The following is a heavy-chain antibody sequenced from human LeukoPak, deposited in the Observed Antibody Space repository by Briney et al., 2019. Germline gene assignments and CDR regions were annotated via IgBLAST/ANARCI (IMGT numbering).Heavy chain of an antibody. J-gene: IGHJ4*02. CDR1: GFTFSSYS. D-gene: IGHD5-18*01. Sequence: GGSLRLSCAASGFTFSSYSMNWVRQAPGKGLEWVSAISGSGGSTYYTDSVKGRFTISRDNSKNTLYLQMNSLRAEDTAVYYCAKGRTAMVTTFDYWGQGTLVTVSS. V-gene: IGHV3-23*01. CDR2: ISGSGGST. CDR3: AKGRTAMVTTFDY.